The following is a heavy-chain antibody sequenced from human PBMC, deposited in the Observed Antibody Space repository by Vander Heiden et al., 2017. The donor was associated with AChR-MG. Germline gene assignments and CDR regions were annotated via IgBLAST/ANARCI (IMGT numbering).Heavy chain of an antibody. CDR2: IIPIFGTA. Sequence: QVQLVQSVAEVKKPGSSVKVSCKASGSTFSSYAISWVRQAPGQGLEWMGGIIPIFGTANYAQKFQGRVTITADESTSTAYMELSSLRSEDTAVYYCARDSGMDFSSTSCYTGAFDPWGQGTLVTVSS. CDR1: GSTFSSYA. D-gene: IGHD2-2*02. J-gene: IGHJ5*02. V-gene: IGHV1-69*01. CDR3: ARDSGMDFSSTSCYTGAFDP.